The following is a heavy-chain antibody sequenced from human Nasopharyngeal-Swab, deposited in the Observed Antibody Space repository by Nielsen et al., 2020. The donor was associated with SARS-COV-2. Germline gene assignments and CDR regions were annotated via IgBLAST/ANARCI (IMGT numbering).Heavy chain of an antibody. CDR1: GFTFDDYA. CDR3: AKTDISGYDAFDI. J-gene: IGHJ3*02. D-gene: IGHD3-22*01. CDR2: ISWNSGSI. V-gene: IGHV3-9*01. Sequence: SLKIPCAASGFTFDDYAMHWVRQAPGKGLEWVSGISWNSGSIVYADSVKGRFTISRDNAKNSLYLQMNSLRAEDTALYYCAKTDISGYDAFDIWGQGTMVTVSS.